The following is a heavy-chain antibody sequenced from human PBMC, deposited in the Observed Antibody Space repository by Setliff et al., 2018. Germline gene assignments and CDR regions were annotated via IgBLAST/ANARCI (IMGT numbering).Heavy chain of an antibody. CDR1: GGTFSYYY. J-gene: IGHJ5*02. Sequence: TSETLSLTCAAHGGTFSYYYWTWTRQSPGKGLEWIGENNHSGSAKYRPSLGSRVTISVDTSNNQVSLTLTSVTAADTAVYYCARGRNVAARLLDTWGQGTQVTVSS. CDR2: NNHSGSA. CDR3: ARGRNVAARLLDT. V-gene: IGHV4-34*01. D-gene: IGHD6-6*01.